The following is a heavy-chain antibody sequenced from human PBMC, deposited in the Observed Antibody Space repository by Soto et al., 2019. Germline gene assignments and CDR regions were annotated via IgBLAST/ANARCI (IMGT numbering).Heavy chain of an antibody. Sequence: GGSLRLSCAASGFTFSSYSMNWVRQAPGKGLEWVSSISSSSSYIYYADSVKGRFTISRDNAKNSLYLQMNSLRAEDTAVYYCARGLDPYYDFWSGYQGSGGYYYYGMDVWGQGTTVTVSS. J-gene: IGHJ6*02. CDR2: ISSSSSYI. D-gene: IGHD3-3*01. V-gene: IGHV3-21*01. CDR3: ARGLDPYYDFWSGYQGSGGYYYYGMDV. CDR1: GFTFSSYS.